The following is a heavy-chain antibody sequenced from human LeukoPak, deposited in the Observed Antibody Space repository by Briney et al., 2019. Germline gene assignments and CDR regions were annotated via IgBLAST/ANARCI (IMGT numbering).Heavy chain of an antibody. J-gene: IGHJ4*02. CDR1: GFIFSSYA. D-gene: IGHD3-22*01. Sequence: GRSLRLSCAASGFIFSSYAMHWVRQAPGKGLEWVAVISYDGSNNYFADSVKGRFTISRDNSKNTLYVQVNSLGTEDTAAYYCAKGSYYDSSGSFYFDYWGQGTLVTVSS. CDR3: AKGSYYDSSGSFYFDY. V-gene: IGHV3-30-3*01. CDR2: ISYDGSNN.